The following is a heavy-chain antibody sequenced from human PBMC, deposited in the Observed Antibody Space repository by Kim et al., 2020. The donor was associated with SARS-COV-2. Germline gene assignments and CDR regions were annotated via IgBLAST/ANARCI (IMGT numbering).Heavy chain of an antibody. Sequence: GGSLRLSCVATGFRFGSYWMSWVRQAPGKGLEWVANIKEDGSEKYYVDSLKGRFTMSRDNAKNSLYLQMDSLGADDTAVYYCARASYFGTVDYWGQGTLV. D-gene: IGHD2-21*01. V-gene: IGHV3-7*02. CDR3: ARASYFGTVDY. CDR2: IKEDGSEK. CDR1: GFRFGSYW. J-gene: IGHJ4*02.